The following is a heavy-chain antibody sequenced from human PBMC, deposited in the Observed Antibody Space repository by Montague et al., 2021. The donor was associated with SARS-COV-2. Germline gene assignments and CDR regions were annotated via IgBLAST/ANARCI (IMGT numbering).Heavy chain of an antibody. CDR1: GDSVSSNSAA. CDR3: VRYSGWFYFDF. CDR2: TYYRSKWYS. D-gene: IGHD6-19*01. V-gene: IGHV6-1*01. J-gene: IGHJ4*02. Sequence: CAISGDSVSSNSAAWSWIRQSPSRGLEWLGRTYYRSKWYSDYAPSVRGRLTVNLDASKNEFSLELNYVTPEDTAVYYCVRYSGWFYFDFWGQGTLVTVSS.